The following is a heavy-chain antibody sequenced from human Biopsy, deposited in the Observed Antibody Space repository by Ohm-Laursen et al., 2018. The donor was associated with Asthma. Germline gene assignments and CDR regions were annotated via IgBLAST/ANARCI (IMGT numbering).Heavy chain of an antibody. Sequence: SLRLSCAASGFTFRNYVMHWVRQAPGKGLEWVAGIFFDGSNKYYADSVKGRFTISRDNSKDTLYLQVNSLRGDDTAVYYCARGKTWGRSYYFDYWGPGTLVTVSS. CDR2: IFFDGSNK. CDR1: GFTFRNYV. V-gene: IGHV3-30-3*01. D-gene: IGHD6-6*01. J-gene: IGHJ4*02. CDR3: ARGKTWGRSYYFDY.